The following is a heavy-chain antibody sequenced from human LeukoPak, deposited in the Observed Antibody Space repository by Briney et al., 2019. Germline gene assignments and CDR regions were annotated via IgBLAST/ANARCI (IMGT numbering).Heavy chain of an antibody. D-gene: IGHD5-18*01. CDR1: GFTFSSYA. V-gene: IGHV3-23*01. CDR3: AKGNGYSYGRYYFDY. Sequence: GGSLRLSCAASGFTFSSYAMGWVGQAPGKGLEWVSAITASGDNTYYADSVKGRLTISRDNSKNTLYLQMNSLRAEDTAVYYCAKGNGYSYGRYYFDYWGQGTLVTVSS. CDR2: ITASGDNT. J-gene: IGHJ4*02.